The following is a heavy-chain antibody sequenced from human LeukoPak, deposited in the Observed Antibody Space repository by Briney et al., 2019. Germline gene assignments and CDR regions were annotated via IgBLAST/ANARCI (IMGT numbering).Heavy chain of an antibody. CDR2: ISGSSNYI. CDR1: GFTFSTYV. D-gene: IGHD5-18*01. V-gene: IGHV3-21*01. J-gene: IGHJ4*02. Sequence: KTGGSLRLSCAASGFTFSTYVMNWVRQAPGKGPEWVSFISGSSNYIYYADSMKGRFTISRDNAKNSLYLQMNSLRAEDTAVYYCAREKDTSLAPYFDYWGQGTLVTVSS. CDR3: AREKDTSLAPYFDY.